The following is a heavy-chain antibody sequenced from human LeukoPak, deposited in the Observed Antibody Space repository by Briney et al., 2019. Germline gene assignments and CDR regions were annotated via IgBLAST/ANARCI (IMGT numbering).Heavy chain of an antibody. J-gene: IGHJ6*04. D-gene: IGHD2-2*01. CDR2: ISYDGSNK. CDR1: GFTFSGYG. CDR3: ARVSTGAYGMDV. Sequence: RSGRSLRLSCAASGFTFSGYGMHWVRQAPGKGLEWVAVISYDGSNKYYADSVKGRFTISRDNSKNTLYLQMNSLRAEDTAVYYCARVSTGAYGMDVWGKGTTVTVSS. V-gene: IGHV3-30*03.